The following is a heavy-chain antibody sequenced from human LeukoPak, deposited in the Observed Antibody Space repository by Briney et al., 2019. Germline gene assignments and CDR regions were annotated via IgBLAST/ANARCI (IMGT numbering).Heavy chain of an antibody. Sequence: PGGSLRLSCAASGFTFSSYNMTWVRQAPGKGLEWVSSISTTSDYIYYADSVKGRFTISRDNAKHSLYLQMNSLRSEDTAVYYCARDRGYDILTGYYNAENYMDVWGKGTTVTISS. CDR1: GFTFSSYN. CDR2: ISTTSDYI. J-gene: IGHJ6*03. D-gene: IGHD3-9*01. V-gene: IGHV3-21*01. CDR3: ARDRGYDILTGYYNAENYMDV.